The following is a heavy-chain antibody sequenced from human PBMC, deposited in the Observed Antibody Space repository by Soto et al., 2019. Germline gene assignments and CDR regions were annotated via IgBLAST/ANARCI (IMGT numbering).Heavy chain of an antibody. Sequence: SETLSLTCIVSGGSISNYYWSWIRQPPGKGLEWIGYIYYSGSTNYNPSLTSRVTISVDTSKNQFSLKLSSVTAADTAVYYCAREGHLGYCISTSCYVPNGRFDPWGQGTLVTVSS. CDR2: IYYSGST. CDR3: AREGHLGYCISTSCYVPNGRFDP. J-gene: IGHJ5*02. D-gene: IGHD2-2*01. CDR1: GGSISNYY. V-gene: IGHV4-59*12.